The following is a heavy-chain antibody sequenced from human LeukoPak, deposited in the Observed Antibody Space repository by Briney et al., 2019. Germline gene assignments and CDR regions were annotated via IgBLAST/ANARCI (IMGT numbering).Heavy chain of an antibody. CDR1: GGSISSGSYY. V-gene: IGHV4-61*02. Sequence: SETLSLTCTVSGGSISSGSYYWSWIRQPAGKGLEWIGRIYTSGSTNYNPSLKSRVTISVDTSKNQFSLKLSSVTAADTAVYYCARDRWGAAAGPFDYWGQGTLVTVSS. D-gene: IGHD6-13*01. CDR3: ARDRWGAAAGPFDY. CDR2: IYTSGST. J-gene: IGHJ4*02.